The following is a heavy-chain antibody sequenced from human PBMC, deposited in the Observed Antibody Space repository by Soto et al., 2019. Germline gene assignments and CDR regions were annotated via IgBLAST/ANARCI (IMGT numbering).Heavy chain of an antibody. D-gene: IGHD3-9*01. J-gene: IGHJ5*02. Sequence: QVQLVQSGAEVKKPGASVKVSCKASGYTFTSYAMHWVRQAPGQRLEWMGWINAGNGNTKYSQKFQGRVTITRDTSASTAYMELSSLRSEDTAVYYCARARVLRYFDWLLHNWCDPWGQGTLVTVSS. CDR3: ARARVLRYFDWLLHNWCDP. V-gene: IGHV1-3*01. CDR1: GYTFTSYA. CDR2: INAGNGNT.